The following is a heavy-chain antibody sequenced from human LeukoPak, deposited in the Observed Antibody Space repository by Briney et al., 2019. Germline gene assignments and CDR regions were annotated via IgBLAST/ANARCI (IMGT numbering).Heavy chain of an antibody. CDR3: ARDAPGWYFDL. V-gene: IGHV4-30-2*01. CDR2: ICHSGST. CDR1: GGSISSGGYS. Sequence: PSQTLSLTCAVSGGSISSGGYSWSWIRQPPGKGLEWIGYICHSGSTYYNPSLKSRVTISVDRSKNQFSLKLSSVTAADTAVYYCARDAPGWYFDLWGRGTLVTVSS. J-gene: IGHJ2*01.